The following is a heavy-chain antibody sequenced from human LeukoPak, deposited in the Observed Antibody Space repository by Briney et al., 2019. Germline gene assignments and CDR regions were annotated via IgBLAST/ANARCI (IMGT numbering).Heavy chain of an antibody. D-gene: IGHD3-22*01. V-gene: IGHV4-59*08. CDR1: GGSISSYY. J-gene: IGHJ3*02. CDR3: ARGPYSYDSSGAFDI. Sequence: SETLSLTCTVSGGSISSYYWSWIRQPPEKRLEWIGYIYYSGSTNYNPSLKSRVTISVDTSKNQFSLKLSSVTAADTAVYFCARGPYSYDSSGAFDIWGQGTMVTVSS. CDR2: IYYSGST.